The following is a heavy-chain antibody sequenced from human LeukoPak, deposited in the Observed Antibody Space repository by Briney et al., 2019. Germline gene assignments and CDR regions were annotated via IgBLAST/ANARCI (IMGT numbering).Heavy chain of an antibody. J-gene: IGHJ4*02. CDR2: INSDGSST. CDR1: GFTFSSYW. Sequence: QPGGSLRLSCAASGFTFSSYWMHWVRQAPGKGLVWVSRINSDGSSTSYADSVKGRFTISRDNAKNSLYLQMNSLRAEDTAVYYCARDGRWELHDYWGQGTLVTVSS. V-gene: IGHV3-74*01. D-gene: IGHD1-26*01. CDR3: ARDGRWELHDY.